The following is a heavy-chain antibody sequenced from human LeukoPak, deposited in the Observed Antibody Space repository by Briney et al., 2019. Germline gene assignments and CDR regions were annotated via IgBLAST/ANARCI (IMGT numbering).Heavy chain of an antibody. Sequence: GGSLRLSCAASGFTFSGYSMNWVRQAPGKGLEWVSSISSSSSYIFYADSVKGRFTISRDNAKNSLYLQMKSLRAEDTAVYYCARVSAEQVVTAILGRIDYWGQGTLVTVPS. D-gene: IGHD2-21*02. CDR3: ARVSAEQVVTAILGRIDY. J-gene: IGHJ4*02. CDR2: ISSSSSYI. CDR1: GFTFSGYS. V-gene: IGHV3-21*01.